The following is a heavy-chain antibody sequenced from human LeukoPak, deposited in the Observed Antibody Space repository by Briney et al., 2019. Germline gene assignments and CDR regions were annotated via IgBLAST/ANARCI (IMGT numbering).Heavy chain of an antibody. CDR2: ISNFGDII. J-gene: IGHJ6*03. Sequence: GGSLRLSCAASGFTFSNYEMNWVRQAPGKGLEWISHISNFGDIIHYADSVEGRFTISRDNAKNSLYLQMDSLRAEDTAVYYCAKDAAAVVGTVYMDVWGKGTTVTISS. D-gene: IGHD6-13*01. V-gene: IGHV3-48*03. CDR1: GFTFSNYE. CDR3: AKDAAAVVGTVYMDV.